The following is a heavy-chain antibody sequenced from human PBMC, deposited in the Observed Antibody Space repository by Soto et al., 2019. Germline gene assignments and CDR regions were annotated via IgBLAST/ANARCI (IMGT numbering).Heavy chain of an antibody. CDR1: GGTFSSYA. D-gene: IGHD2-15*01. J-gene: IGHJ5*02. CDR2: IIPIFGTA. V-gene: IGHV1-69*13. CDR3: ARGRGYCSGGSCYSTNWFDP. Sequence: ASVKVSCKASGGTFSSYAISWVRQAPGQGLEWMGGIIPIFGTANYAQKFQGRVTITADESTSTAYMELSSLRSEDTAVYYCARGRGYCSGGSCYSTNWFDPWGQGTLVTVSS.